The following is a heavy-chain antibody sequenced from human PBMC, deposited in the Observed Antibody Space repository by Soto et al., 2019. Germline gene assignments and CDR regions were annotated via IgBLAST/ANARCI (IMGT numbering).Heavy chain of an antibody. V-gene: IGHV3-66*01. CDR3: ATAKLLLPWLFDY. J-gene: IGHJ4*02. D-gene: IGHD2-15*01. Sequence: GGSLRLSCAASGFTFSSYWMHWVRQAPGKGLEWVSVIYSGGSTNYADSVKGRFTISRDDSKNTLFLQMNSLGAEDTAVYYCATAKLLLPWLFDYWGQGTLVTVSS. CDR2: IYSGGST. CDR1: GFTFSSYW.